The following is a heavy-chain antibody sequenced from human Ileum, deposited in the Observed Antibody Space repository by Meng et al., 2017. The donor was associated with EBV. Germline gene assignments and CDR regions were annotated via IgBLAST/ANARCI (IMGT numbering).Heavy chain of an antibody. V-gene: IGHV4-34*01. Sequence: QGQLQQGGAGLLKPSETLSLTCGVYGGSFSNYYWTWIRQPPGKGLEWIGEISHTGTTKYNPSLKNRVTISLDTSNNQFSLNLNSVTAADTALYYCARYGTCGANSFYCFDPWGQGTLVTVSS. J-gene: IGHJ5*02. CDR2: ISHTGTT. CDR3: ARYGTCGANSFYCFDP. D-gene: IGHD4-23*01. CDR1: GGSFSNYY.